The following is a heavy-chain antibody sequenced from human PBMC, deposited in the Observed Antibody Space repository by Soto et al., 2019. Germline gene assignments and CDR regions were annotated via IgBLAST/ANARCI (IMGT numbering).Heavy chain of an antibody. J-gene: IGHJ4*02. CDR2: IYNNGNT. D-gene: IGHD2-2*01. V-gene: IGHV4-39*02. CDR1: GGAISSSGYY. Sequence: SETLSLTCTVSGGAISSSGYYWGWIRQPPGKGLEWIGSIYNNGNTYHSPSLKSRVTISVDTSKNHFSLKVSSVTAADTAIYYCASRYCPSSSCNWIGNYWGQGTLVTVSS. CDR3: ASRYCPSSSCNWIGNY.